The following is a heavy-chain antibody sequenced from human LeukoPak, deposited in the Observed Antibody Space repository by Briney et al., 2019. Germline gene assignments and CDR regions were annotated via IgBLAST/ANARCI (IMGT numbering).Heavy chain of an antibody. Sequence: AGSLRLSCAASGCTFSDYYMSWIRQAPGKGLEWVSYISSSGRTIYYADSVKGRFTISRDNAKNSLYLQMNSVRAEDTAVYYCASTPGTIFRFDPWGQGTLVTVAS. CDR2: ISSSGRTI. CDR1: GCTFSDYY. J-gene: IGHJ5*02. V-gene: IGHV3-11*04. D-gene: IGHD3-9*01. CDR3: ASTPGTIFRFDP.